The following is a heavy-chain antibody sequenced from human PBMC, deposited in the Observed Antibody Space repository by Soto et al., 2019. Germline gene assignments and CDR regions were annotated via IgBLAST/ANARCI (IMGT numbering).Heavy chain of an antibody. CDR3: ILDCTSMSCYGYLGVDV. V-gene: IGHV1-69*01. Sequence: QVQLVQSGGEVKPPGSSVKVSCKASGGTFSSFLMGWVRQAPGQGPEWMGGIIPVFGTATYAQKFQGRVTITADDSTSTVYMELSGLKSEDTAVYYCILDCTSMSCYGYLGVDVWGQGTTVTVSS. D-gene: IGHD2-2*01. J-gene: IGHJ6*02. CDR1: GGTFSSFL. CDR2: IIPVFGTA.